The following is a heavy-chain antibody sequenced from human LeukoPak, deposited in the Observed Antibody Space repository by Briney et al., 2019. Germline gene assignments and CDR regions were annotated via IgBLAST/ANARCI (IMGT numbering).Heavy chain of an antibody. J-gene: IGHJ4*02. D-gene: IGHD6-13*01. V-gene: IGHV3-23*01. Sequence: PGGSLRLSCAASGFTFSTYAMSWVRQAPGKGLEWVSAIGSNGESTYYADSVKGRFTISRDNSKNTLYVQMNSLRAEDTAVYYCAKGDSSSWLMYYFDYWGQGTLVTVSS. CDR1: GFTFSTYA. CDR2: IGSNGEST. CDR3: AKGDSSSWLMYYFDY.